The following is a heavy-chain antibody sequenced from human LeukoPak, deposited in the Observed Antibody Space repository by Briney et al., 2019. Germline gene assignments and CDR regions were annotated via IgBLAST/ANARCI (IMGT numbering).Heavy chain of an antibody. CDR2: IWYDGSNK. Sequence: GGSLRLSCAASGFTFSSYGMHWVRQAPGKGLEWVAIIWYDGSNKYYADSVKGRFTISRDNAKYSLYLQVNSLRAEDTAVYYCARLTGVVNAFDYCGQGTLVTVSS. V-gene: IGHV3-33*03. D-gene: IGHD2-8*01. CDR3: ARLTGVVNAFDY. J-gene: IGHJ4*02. CDR1: GFTFSSYG.